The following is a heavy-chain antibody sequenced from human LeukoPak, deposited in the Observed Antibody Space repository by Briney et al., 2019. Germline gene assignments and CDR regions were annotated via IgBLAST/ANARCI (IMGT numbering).Heavy chain of an antibody. CDR2: ITSTSSYI. CDR1: GFTFSSHA. Sequence: GGSLRLSCTASGFTFSSHAMSWVRQAPGKGLEWVSTITSTSSYIYYGDSVKGRFTVSRDNAKNSLYLQMNSLRAEDTAVYYCARDLGYCSGGSCYYYGMDVRGQGTTVTVSS. J-gene: IGHJ6*02. D-gene: IGHD2-15*01. V-gene: IGHV3-21*01. CDR3: ARDLGYCSGGSCYYYGMDV.